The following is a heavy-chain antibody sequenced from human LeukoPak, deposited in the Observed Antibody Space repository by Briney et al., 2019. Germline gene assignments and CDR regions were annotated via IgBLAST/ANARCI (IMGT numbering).Heavy chain of an antibody. V-gene: IGHV1-69*05. CDR1: GGTFSSYA. CDR2: IIPIFGTA. Sequence: SVKVSCKASGGTFSSYAISWGRQAPGQGLEWMGGIIPIFGTANYAQKFQGRVTITTDESTSTAYMELSSLRSEDTAVYYCARWGVDYGGNSASWYDPWGQGTLVTVSS. J-gene: IGHJ5*02. D-gene: IGHD4-23*01. CDR3: ARWGVDYGGNSASWYDP.